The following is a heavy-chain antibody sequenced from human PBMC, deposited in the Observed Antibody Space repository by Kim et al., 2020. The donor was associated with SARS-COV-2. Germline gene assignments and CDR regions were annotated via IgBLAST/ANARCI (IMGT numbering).Heavy chain of an antibody. CDR3: ARGSIQYYDFWSGYSPELNYYYYYGMDV. CDR1: GYTFTSYD. D-gene: IGHD3-3*01. V-gene: IGHV1-8*01. Sequence: ASVKVSCKASGYTFTSYDINWVRQATGQGLEWMGWMNPNSGNTGYAQKFQGRVTMTRNTSISTAYVELSSLRSEDTAVYYCARGSIQYYDFWSGYSPELNYYYYYGMDVWGQGTTVTVSS. J-gene: IGHJ6*02. CDR2: MNPNSGNT.